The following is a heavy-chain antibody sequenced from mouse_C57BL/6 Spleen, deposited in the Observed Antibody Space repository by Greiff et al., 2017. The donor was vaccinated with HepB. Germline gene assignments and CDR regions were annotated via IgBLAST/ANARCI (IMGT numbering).Heavy chain of an antibody. Sequence: QVQLQQPGAELVRPGSSVKLSCKASGYTFTSYWMHWVKQRPIQGLEWIGNIDPSDSETHYNQKFKDKATLTVDKSSSTAFMQLSSLTSEDSAVYYCASNYVLPFDYWGQGTTLTVSS. CDR2: IDPSDSET. CDR1: GYTFTSYW. D-gene: IGHD2-1*01. V-gene: IGHV1-52*01. J-gene: IGHJ2*01. CDR3: ASNYVLPFDY.